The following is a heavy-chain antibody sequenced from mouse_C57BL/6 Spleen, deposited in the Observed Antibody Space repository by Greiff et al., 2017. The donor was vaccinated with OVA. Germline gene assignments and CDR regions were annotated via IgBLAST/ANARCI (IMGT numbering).Heavy chain of an antibody. CDR1: GFTFSSYA. D-gene: IGHD2-2*01. CDR3: ARRGYYRYFDV. Sequence: EVQGVESGGGLVKPGGSLKLSCAASGFTFSSYAMSWVRQTPEKRLEWVATISDGGSYTYYPDNVKGRFTISRDNAKNNLYLQMSHLKSEDTAMYYCARRGYYRYFDVWGTGTTVTVSS. CDR2: ISDGGSYT. V-gene: IGHV5-4*01. J-gene: IGHJ1*03.